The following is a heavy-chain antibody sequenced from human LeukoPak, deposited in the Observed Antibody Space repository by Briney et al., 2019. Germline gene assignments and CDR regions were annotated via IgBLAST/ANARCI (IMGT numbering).Heavy chain of an antibody. D-gene: IGHD3-3*02. V-gene: IGHV1-69*05. Sequence: ASVKVSCKASGGTFSSYAISWVRQAPGQGLEWMGGIIPIFGTANYAQKFQGRVTITTDESTSTAYMELSSLRSEDTAVYYCARGQGALADYYMDVWGKGTTVTGSS. J-gene: IGHJ6*03. CDR2: IIPIFGTA. CDR3: ARGQGALADYYMDV. CDR1: GGTFSSYA.